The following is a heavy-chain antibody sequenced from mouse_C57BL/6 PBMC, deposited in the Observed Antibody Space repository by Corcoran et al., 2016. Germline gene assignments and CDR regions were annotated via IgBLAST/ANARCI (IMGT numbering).Heavy chain of an antibody. Sequence: QIQLVQYGPELKKPGATVKISCKASGYTFTTYGMSWVKQAPGKGLKWMGWINTYSGVPTYADDFKGRFAFSLETSASTAYLQINNLKNEDTATYFCARRGNLYYFDYWGQGTTLTVSS. J-gene: IGHJ2*01. CDR3: ARRGNLYYFDY. D-gene: IGHD2-1*01. V-gene: IGHV9-3*01. CDR2: INTYSGVP. CDR1: GYTFTTYG.